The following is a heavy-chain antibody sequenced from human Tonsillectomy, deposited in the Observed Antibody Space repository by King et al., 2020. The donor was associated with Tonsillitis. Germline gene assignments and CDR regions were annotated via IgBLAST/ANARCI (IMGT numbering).Heavy chain of an antibody. CDR3: AKEQSTDGYGMGGHFDY. CDR2: ISWNSGSK. CDR1: GFTFDDYA. Sequence: VQLVESGGGLVQPGRSLRLSCAALGFTFDDYAMHWVRQAPGKGLEWVSGISWNSGSKGYADSVKGRFTISRDNAKNSLLLQMNNLRADDTALYYCAKEQSTDGYGMGGHFDYWGQGTLVTVSS. V-gene: IGHV3-9*01. J-gene: IGHJ4*02. D-gene: IGHD5-24*01.